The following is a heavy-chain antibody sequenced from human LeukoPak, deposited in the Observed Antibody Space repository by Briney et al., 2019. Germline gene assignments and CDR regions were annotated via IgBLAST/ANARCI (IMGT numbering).Heavy chain of an antibody. D-gene: IGHD2-2*01. Sequence: SETLSLTCTVSGGSISSYYWSWIRQPPGKGLEWIGYIYTSGSTNYNPSLKSRVTISVDTSKSEFSLKLSSVTAADTAVYYCARMPGWFDPWGQGTLVTVSS. J-gene: IGHJ5*02. CDR2: IYTSGST. CDR3: ARMPGWFDP. V-gene: IGHV4-4*09. CDR1: GGSISSYY.